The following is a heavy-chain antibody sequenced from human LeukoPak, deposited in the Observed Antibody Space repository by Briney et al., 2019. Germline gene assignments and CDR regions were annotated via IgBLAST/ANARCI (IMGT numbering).Heavy chain of an antibody. V-gene: IGHV3-23*01. D-gene: IGHD6-19*01. Sequence: GGSLRLSCEASGFTSGGSVMSWVRQAPGKGLEWISDISGAGRETYYADSVRGRFTISRDNAKNTLYLQLNSLGAEDTAVYFCAKIDSPRVGWRAPFDYWGQGTLVTVSS. CDR3: AKIDSPRVGWRAPFDY. CDR1: GFTSGGSV. CDR2: ISGAGRET. J-gene: IGHJ4*02.